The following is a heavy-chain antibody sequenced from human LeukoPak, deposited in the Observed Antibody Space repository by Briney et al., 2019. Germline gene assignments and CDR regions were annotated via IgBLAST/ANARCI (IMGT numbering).Heavy chain of an antibody. J-gene: IGHJ5*02. CDR2: IYYSGST. V-gene: IGHV4-31*11. D-gene: IGHD6-13*01. Sequence: SQTLSLTCAVSGGSISSGGYSWSWIRQPPGKGLEWIGYIYYSGSTYYNPSLKSRVTISVDTSKNQFSLNLRSVTAADTAVYYCARDDRSSWYGLWGQGTLVTVST. CDR1: GGSISSGGYS. CDR3: ARDDRSSWYGL.